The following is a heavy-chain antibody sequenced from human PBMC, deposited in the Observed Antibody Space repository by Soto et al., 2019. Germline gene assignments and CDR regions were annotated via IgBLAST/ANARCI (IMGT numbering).Heavy chain of an antibody. D-gene: IGHD2-2*01. Sequence: ASVKVSCKASGYTFTSYGISWVRQAPGQGLEWMGWISAYNGNTNYAQKLQGRVTMTTDTSTSTAYMELRSLRSDDTAVYYCARVTTPPALSSTSCYWAFDIWGQGTMVTVSS. CDR1: GYTFTSYG. CDR3: ARVTTPPALSSTSCYWAFDI. J-gene: IGHJ3*02. CDR2: ISAYNGNT. V-gene: IGHV1-18*01.